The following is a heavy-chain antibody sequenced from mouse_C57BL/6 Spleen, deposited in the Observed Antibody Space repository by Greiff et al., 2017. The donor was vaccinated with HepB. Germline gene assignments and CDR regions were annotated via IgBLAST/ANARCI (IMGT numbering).Heavy chain of an antibody. CDR3: ANYGSSYSFAY. J-gene: IGHJ3*01. D-gene: IGHD1-1*01. CDR2: INPNNGGT. CDR1: GYTFTDYY. V-gene: IGHV1-26*01. Sequence: EVQLQQSGPELVKPGASVKISCKASGYTFTDYYMNWVKQSHGKSLEWIGDINPNNGGTSYNQKFKGKATLTVDKSSSTAYMELRSLTSEDSAVYYCANYGSSYSFAYWGQGTLVTVSA.